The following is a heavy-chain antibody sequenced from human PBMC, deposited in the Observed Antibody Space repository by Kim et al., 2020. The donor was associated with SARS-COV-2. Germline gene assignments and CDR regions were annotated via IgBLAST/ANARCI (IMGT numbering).Heavy chain of an antibody. D-gene: IGHD2-21*02. J-gene: IGHJ4*02. Sequence: GGSLRLSCAASGFTFSSHAMSWVRQAPGKGLEWVSAISGNAGTIYYVDSVKGRFTVSRDNSKNTLYLQMNSLRAEDTAVYYCAKTPPETGVTCGYFDYWGQGTLVTVSS. CDR3: AKTPPETGVTCGYFDY. CDR1: GFTFSSHA. V-gene: IGHV3-23*01. CDR2: ISGNAGTI.